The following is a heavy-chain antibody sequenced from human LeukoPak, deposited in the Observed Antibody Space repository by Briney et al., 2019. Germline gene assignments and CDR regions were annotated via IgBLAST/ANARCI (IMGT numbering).Heavy chain of an antibody. CDR2: ISYDGSNK. V-gene: IGHV3-30-3*01. Sequence: GGSLRLSCAASGFTFSSYAMHWVRPAPGKGLEGVAVISYDGSNKYYADSVKGRFTISRDNSKNTLYLQMNSLRAEDTAVYYCARDSEWELLPSYYYYYMDVWGKGTTVTVSS. D-gene: IGHD1-26*01. J-gene: IGHJ6*03. CDR1: GFTFSSYA. CDR3: ARDSEWELLPSYYYYYMDV.